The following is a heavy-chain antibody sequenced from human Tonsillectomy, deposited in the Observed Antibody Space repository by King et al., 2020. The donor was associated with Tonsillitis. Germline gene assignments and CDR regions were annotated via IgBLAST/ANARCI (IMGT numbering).Heavy chain of an antibody. V-gene: IGHV1-69*01. D-gene: IGHD5-18*01. CDR3: ARIRVPKRGYSYGYSGHIDY. Sequence: QLVQSGAEVKKPGSSVKVSCKASGGTFSSYAISWVRQAPGQGLEWMGGIIPIFGTANYAQKFQGRVTITADESTSTAYMELSSLSSEDTAVYYCARIRVPKRGYSYGYSGHIDYWGQGTLVTVSS. J-gene: IGHJ4*02. CDR2: IIPIFGTA. CDR1: GGTFSSYA.